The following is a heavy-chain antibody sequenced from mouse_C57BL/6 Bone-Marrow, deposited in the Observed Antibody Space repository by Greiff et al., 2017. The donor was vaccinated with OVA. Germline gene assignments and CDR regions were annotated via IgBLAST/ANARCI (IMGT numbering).Heavy chain of an antibody. CDR2: IYPGSGST. Sequence: QVQLQQPGAELVKPGASVKMSCKASGYTFTGYWITWVKQRPGQGLEWIGDIYPGSGSTNYNEKFKSKATLTVDTSSSTAYMQLSSLTSEDSAVYYCASMAQTWPYYWYFDVWGTGTTVTVSS. CDR1: GYTFTGYW. J-gene: IGHJ1*03. CDR3: ASMAQTWPYYWYFDV. V-gene: IGHV1-55*01.